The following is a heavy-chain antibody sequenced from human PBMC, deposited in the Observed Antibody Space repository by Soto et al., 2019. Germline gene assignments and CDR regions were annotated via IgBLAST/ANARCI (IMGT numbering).Heavy chain of an antibody. CDR1: GGSVSSGSYY. Sequence: AETLSLTCTVSGGSVSSGSYYWSWIRQPPGKGLEWIGYIYYSGSTNYNPSLKSRVTISVDTSKNQFSLKLSSVTAADTAVYYCARDFSDYWGQGTPVTVSS. CDR3: ARDFSDY. J-gene: IGHJ4*02. V-gene: IGHV4-61*01. CDR2: IYYSGST.